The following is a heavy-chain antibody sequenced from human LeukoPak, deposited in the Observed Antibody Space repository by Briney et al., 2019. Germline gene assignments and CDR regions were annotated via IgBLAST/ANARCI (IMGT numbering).Heavy chain of an antibody. Sequence: QPGGSLRLSCAASGFTFSSYWMSWVRQAPGKGLEWVANIKQDGSEKYYVDSVKGRFTISRDNAKNSLYLQMNSLRAEDTAVYYCARDLGSGWYRPNYYYYGMDVWGQGTTVTVSS. J-gene: IGHJ6*02. CDR1: GFTFSSYW. D-gene: IGHD6-19*01. CDR3: ARDLGSGWYRPNYYYYGMDV. CDR2: IKQDGSEK. V-gene: IGHV3-7*01.